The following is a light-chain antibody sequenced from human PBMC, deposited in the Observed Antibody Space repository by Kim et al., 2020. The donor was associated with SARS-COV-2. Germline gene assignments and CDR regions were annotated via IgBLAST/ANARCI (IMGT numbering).Light chain of an antibody. Sequence: DIQMTQSPSSLSASVGDRVTITCRATQSITSYLNWYQQKPGKAPKLLIYAASSLQSGVPSRFSGSESGTDFTLTISTLQPEDFATYYCQQSYSTPYTFGQGPSWRS. CDR1: QSITSY. J-gene: IGKJ2*01. CDR2: AAS. CDR3: QQSYSTPYT. V-gene: IGKV1-39*01.